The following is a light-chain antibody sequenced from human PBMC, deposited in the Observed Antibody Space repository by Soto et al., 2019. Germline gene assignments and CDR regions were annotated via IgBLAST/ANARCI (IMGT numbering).Light chain of an antibody. J-gene: IGKJ1*01. CDR2: KAS. CDR1: QSITGW. CDR3: QQYLSWT. V-gene: IGKV1-5*03. Sequence: DIQMTQSPSTLTASVGDSVTITCRASQSITGWVAWYHQKPGKAPKLLIYKASTLEGGVPSRFSGSGSGTEFTLTISSLQPDDLGTYYCQQYLSWTFGQGTKVEIK.